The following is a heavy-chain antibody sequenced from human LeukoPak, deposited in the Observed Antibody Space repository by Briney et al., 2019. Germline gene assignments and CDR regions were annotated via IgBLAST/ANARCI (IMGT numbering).Heavy chain of an antibody. CDR1: GHSVSSNSAA. Sequence: SQTLSLTCALSGHSVSSNSAAWNWIRQSPSRGLEWLVRTYYKYNWYNNYTASVQIRITINADTSKNQCSLQLNSVTPEDTAVYYSARSLRGTVENWLDPWGQGTLVIVSS. CDR3: ARSLRGTVENWLDP. V-gene: IGHV6-1*01. CDR2: TYYKYNWYN. J-gene: IGHJ5*02. D-gene: IGHD2-15*01.